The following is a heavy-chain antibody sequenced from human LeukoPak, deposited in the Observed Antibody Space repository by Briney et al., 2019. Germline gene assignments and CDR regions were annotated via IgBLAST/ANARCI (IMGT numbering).Heavy chain of an antibody. CDR3: ARESPREIPFDY. V-gene: IGHV1-46*01. CDR1: GYTFTSYY. Sequence: ASVKVSCKASGYTFTSYYMHWVRQAPGQGLEWMGIINHSEGSTSYAQKFQGRVTMTRDTSTSTVYMELSSMRSEDTAVYYCARESPREIPFDYWGQGTLVTVSS. J-gene: IGHJ4*02. CDR2: INHSEGST.